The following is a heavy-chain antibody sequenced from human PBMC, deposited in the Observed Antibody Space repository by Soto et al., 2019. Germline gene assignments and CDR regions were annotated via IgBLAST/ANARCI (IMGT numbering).Heavy chain of an antibody. V-gene: IGHV3-66*01. CDR1: GFIVSSNY. J-gene: IGHJ4*02. D-gene: IGHD2-2*02. CDR3: AGNTEKGY. Sequence: EVQLVESGGGLVQPGGSLRLSCAASGFIVSSNYMSWVRQAPGKGLEWVSVIHSGGKIYYVDSVKGRFTSSRDNSKNTLYLQMNSLRVEDSGVYYCAGNTEKGYWGQGTLVTVSS. CDR2: IHSGGKI.